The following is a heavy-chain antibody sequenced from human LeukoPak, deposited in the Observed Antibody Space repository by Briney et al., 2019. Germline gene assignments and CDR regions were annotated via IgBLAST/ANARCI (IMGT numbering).Heavy chain of an antibody. CDR3: ARDREVVAFDI. V-gene: IGHV3-23*01. J-gene: IGHJ3*02. CDR2: FSGSGGST. CDR1: GFTFSSYA. D-gene: IGHD2-15*01. Sequence: GGSLRLSCAASGFTFSSYAMNWVRQAPGKGLEWVSGFSGSGGSTYYADSVRGRFTISRDNSKNSLYLQMNSLRAEDTAVYYCARDREVVAFDIWGQGTMVTVSS.